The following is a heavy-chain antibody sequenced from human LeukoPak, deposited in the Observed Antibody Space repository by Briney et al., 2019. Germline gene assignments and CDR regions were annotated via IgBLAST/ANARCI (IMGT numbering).Heavy chain of an antibody. V-gene: IGHV4-30-2*01. CDR2: IYHSGST. CDR3: ARVVSHGGARFDY. D-gene: IGHD1-26*01. Sequence: PSQTLSLTCTVSGGSISSGGYYWSWIRQPPGKGLEWIGYIYHSGSTYYNPSLKSRVTISVDRSKNQFSLKLSSVTAADTAVYYCARVVSHGGARFDYWGQGTLVTVSS. J-gene: IGHJ4*02. CDR1: GGSISSGGYY.